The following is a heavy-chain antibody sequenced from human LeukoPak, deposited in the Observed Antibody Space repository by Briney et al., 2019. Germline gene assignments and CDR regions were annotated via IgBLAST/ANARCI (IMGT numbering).Heavy chain of an antibody. CDR1: GFTFSSYA. CDR3: AKAAESYDSSGYQTPFDY. V-gene: IGHV3-23*01. Sequence: GGSLRLSCAASGFTFSSYAMSWVRQAPGKGLEWVSAISGSGGSTYYADSVKGRFTISRDNSKNTLYLQMNSLRAEDTAVYYCAKAAESYDSSGYQTPFDYWGQGTLVTVSS. D-gene: IGHD3-22*01. J-gene: IGHJ4*02. CDR2: ISGSGGST.